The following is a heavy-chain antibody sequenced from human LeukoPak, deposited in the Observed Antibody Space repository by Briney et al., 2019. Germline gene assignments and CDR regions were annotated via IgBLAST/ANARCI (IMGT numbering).Heavy chain of an antibody. J-gene: IGHJ4*02. D-gene: IGHD1-26*01. CDR2: INPNSGGT. V-gene: IGHV1-2*02. Sequence: GASVKVSCKASGYTFTGYYMHWVRQAPGQGLEWMGWINPNSGGTNYAQKFQGRVTMTRDTSISTAYMELTRLTSDDTALYFCARDLTSTPYWELDYWGQGTLVTVSS. CDR3: ARDLTSTPYWELDY. CDR1: GYTFTGYY.